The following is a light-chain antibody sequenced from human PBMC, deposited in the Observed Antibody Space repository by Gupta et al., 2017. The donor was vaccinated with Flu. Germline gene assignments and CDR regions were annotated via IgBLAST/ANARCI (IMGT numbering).Light chain of an antibody. Sequence: QSGLTQPPSASGPPGQRVPISCSGSSSSTGSNTVNWYQHLPGTAPNLLIYVNNQRPSRVPDRFSGSKSGTSASLAISGLQAEDEADYYCASWDDSLSGQVVFGGGTKLTVL. J-gene: IGLJ2*01. CDR3: ASWDDSLSGQVV. CDR1: SSSTGSNT. CDR2: VNN. V-gene: IGLV1-44*01.